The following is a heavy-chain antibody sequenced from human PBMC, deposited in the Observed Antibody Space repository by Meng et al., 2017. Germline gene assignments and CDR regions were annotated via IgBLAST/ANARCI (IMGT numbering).Heavy chain of an antibody. J-gene: IGHJ4*02. CDR1: GLPFSCTS. D-gene: IGHD6-19*01. Sequence: QVQLVESGGGVVQPWESLGLSCAGSGLPFSCTSMHWVRQAPGKGLEWVAVISYDGSNKYYADSVKGRFTISRDNSKNTLYLQMNSLRAEDTAVYYCARGRAALQWLADWGQGTLVTVSS. CDR3: ARGRAALQWLAD. CDR2: ISYDGSNK. V-gene: IGHV3-30*01.